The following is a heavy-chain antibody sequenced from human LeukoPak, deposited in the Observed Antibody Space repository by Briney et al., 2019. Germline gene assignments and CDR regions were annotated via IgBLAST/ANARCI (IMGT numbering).Heavy chain of an antibody. J-gene: IGHJ3*02. D-gene: IGHD3-10*01. Sequence: GESLKISCKGSGYSFTSYWIGWVRQMPGKGLEWMGIIYPGDSDTRYSPSFQGQVTISADKSISTAYMELSRLRSDDTAVYYCAREGISGAFDIWGQGTMVTVSS. CDR1: GYSFTSYW. V-gene: IGHV5-51*01. CDR2: IYPGDSDT. CDR3: AREGISGAFDI.